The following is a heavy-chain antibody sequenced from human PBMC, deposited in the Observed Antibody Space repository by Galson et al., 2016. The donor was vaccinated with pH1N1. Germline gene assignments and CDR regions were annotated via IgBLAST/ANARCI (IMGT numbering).Heavy chain of an antibody. CDR2: INVGNGNT. V-gene: IGHV1-3*01. CDR1: GYTFTIYA. J-gene: IGHJ4*02. CDR3: ARRVGRSFDY. D-gene: IGHD3-16*01. Sequence: QSGAEVKTPGASVKVSCKASGYTFTIYAIHWVRQAPGQSLEWMGWINVGNGNTKYSQKFQDRVTITRDTSATTAYMELSSLRFEDTAVYYCARRVGRSFDYWGQGTLVTVSS.